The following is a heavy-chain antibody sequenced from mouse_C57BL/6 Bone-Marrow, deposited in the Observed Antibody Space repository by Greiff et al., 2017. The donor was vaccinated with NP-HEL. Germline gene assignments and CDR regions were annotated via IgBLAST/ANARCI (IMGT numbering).Heavy chain of an antibody. CDR3: ARKSTVVGSPYYYAMDY. CDR2: IWSGGST. Sequence: VKLQESGPGLVQPSQSLSITCTVSGFSLTSYGVHWVRQSPGKGLEWLGVIWSGGSTDYNAAFISRLSISKDNSKSQVFFKMNSLQADDTAIYYCARKSTVVGSPYYYAMDYWGQGTSVTVSS. D-gene: IGHD1-1*01. CDR1: GFSLTSYG. V-gene: IGHV2-2*01. J-gene: IGHJ4*01.